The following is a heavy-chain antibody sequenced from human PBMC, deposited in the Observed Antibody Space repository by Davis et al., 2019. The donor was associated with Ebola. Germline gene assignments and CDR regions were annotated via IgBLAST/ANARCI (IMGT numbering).Heavy chain of an antibody. Sequence: SQTLSLTCAISGDSVSSNSAAWNWIRRSPSRGLEWLGRTCYRSKWYNDYAVSVRSRIAINPDTSKNQFSLQLNSVTPEDTAMYYCARGTTLYPFDYWGQGTLVTVSS. J-gene: IGHJ4*02. CDR3: ARGTTLYPFDY. CDR1: GDSVSSNSAA. V-gene: IGHV6-1*01. D-gene: IGHD2/OR15-2a*01. CDR2: TCYRSKWYN.